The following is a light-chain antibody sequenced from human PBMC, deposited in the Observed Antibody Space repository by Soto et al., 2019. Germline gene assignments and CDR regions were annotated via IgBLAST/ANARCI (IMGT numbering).Light chain of an antibody. CDR1: RSLDSGQ. V-gene: IGKV3-20*01. CDR2: DAF. Sequence: EIVLTQSPGTLSLSPGESATLSCRASRSLDSGQLAWYQQKVGRAPRLLIHDAFIRATGIPDRFSGSGSGTEFTLTIARLEPEDFAVYYCQQYGGSTRTFGQGTRLEIK. CDR3: QQYGGSTRT. J-gene: IGKJ5*01.